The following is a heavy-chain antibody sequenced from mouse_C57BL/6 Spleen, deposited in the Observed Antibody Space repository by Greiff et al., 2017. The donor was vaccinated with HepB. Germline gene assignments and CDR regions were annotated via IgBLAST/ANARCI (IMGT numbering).Heavy chain of an antibody. V-gene: IGHV2-2*01. CDR1: GFSLTSYG. CDR3: ARGPRGAMDY. J-gene: IGHJ4*01. Sequence: VKLQESGPGLVQPSQSLSITCTVSGFSLTSYGVHWVRQSPGKGLEWLGVIWSGGSTDYNAAFISRLSISKDNSKSQVFFKMNSLQADDTAIYYCARGPRGAMDYWGQGTSVTVSS. CDR2: IWSGGST.